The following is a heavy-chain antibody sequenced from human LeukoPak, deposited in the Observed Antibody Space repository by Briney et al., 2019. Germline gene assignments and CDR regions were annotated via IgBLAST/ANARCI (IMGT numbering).Heavy chain of an antibody. Sequence: GGSLRLSCAASGFTFSNAWMSWVRQAPGKGLEWVGRIKSKTDGGTTDYAAPVKGRFTISRDDSKNTLYLQMNSLKTEDTAVYYCTTDPSYYDILTGYRPLDYWGQGTLVTVSS. D-gene: IGHD3-9*01. J-gene: IGHJ4*02. CDR3: TTDPSYYDILTGYRPLDY. CDR1: GFTFSNAW. V-gene: IGHV3-15*01. CDR2: IKSKTDGGTT.